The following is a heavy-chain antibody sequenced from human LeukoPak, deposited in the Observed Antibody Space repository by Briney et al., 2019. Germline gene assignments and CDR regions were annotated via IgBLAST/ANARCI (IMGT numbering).Heavy chain of an antibody. D-gene: IGHD6-13*01. V-gene: IGHV3-33*06. Sequence: WGSLRLSCAASGFTFSSYGMHWVRQAPGKGLEWVAVICYDGSNKYYADSVKGRFTISRDNSKNTLYLQMISLRAEDTAVYYCAKDFGSSWYNYYYYYMDVWGKGTTVTVSS. J-gene: IGHJ6*03. CDR3: AKDFGSSWYNYYYYYMDV. CDR1: GFTFSSYG. CDR2: ICYDGSNK.